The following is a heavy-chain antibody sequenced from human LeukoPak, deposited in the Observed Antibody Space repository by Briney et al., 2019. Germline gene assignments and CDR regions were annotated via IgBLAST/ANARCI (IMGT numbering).Heavy chain of an antibody. CDR1: GFTFSTYW. CDR2: INQDGSKK. D-gene: IGHD6-19*01. Sequence: PGGSLRLSCEASGFTFSTYWMIWVRQAPGKGLEWVANINQDGSKKYYVDSIKGRLTISRDNAKNSLYLQMISLRAEDTALYYCARVFSGWYGNYMDVWGKGTTVTVSS. J-gene: IGHJ6*03. V-gene: IGHV3-7*01. CDR3: ARVFSGWYGNYMDV.